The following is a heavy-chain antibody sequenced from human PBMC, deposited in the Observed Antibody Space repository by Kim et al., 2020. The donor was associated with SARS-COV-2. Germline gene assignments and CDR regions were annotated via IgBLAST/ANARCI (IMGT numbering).Heavy chain of an antibody. Sequence: VTGRFTISRDNAKNTLYLQMNSLRAEDTAVYYCALAWGGCITYYYYGMDVWGQGTTVTVSS. V-gene: IGHV3-74*01. CDR3: ALAWGGCITYYYYGMDV. J-gene: IGHJ6*02. D-gene: IGHD3-3*02.